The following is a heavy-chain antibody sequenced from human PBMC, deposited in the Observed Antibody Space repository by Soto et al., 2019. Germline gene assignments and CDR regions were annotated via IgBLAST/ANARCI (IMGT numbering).Heavy chain of an antibody. J-gene: IGHJ4*02. CDR3: RPAMVGY. CDR1: GFTFDDYA. V-gene: IGHV3-9*01. Sequence: EVQLVESGGGLVQPGRSLRLSCAASGFTFDDYAMHWVRQAPGKGLEWVSGISWNSGSIGYADSVKGRFTISRDNAKNSMYLQMNSLRAEDTAWYYCRPAMVGYWGQGTLVTVSS. CDR2: ISWNSGSI. D-gene: IGHD5-18*01.